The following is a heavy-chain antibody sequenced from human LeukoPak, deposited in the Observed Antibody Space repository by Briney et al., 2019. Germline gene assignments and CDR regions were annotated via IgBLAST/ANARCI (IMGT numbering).Heavy chain of an antibody. J-gene: IGHJ4*02. V-gene: IGHV3-30-3*01. CDR3: ATGGRYYYDQ. CDR1: GFTFSSYP. Sequence: PGGSLRLSCAASGFTFSSYPMHWVRQAPGKGLEWVAVAYDDASNQYYADSVKGRFTVSKDNSKNTLYIQMNSLRAEDTAVYYCATGGRYYYDQWGQGTLVTVSS. CDR2: AYDDASNQ. D-gene: IGHD3-22*01.